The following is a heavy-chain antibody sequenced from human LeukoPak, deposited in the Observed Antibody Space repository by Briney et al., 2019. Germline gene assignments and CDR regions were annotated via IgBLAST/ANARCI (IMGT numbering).Heavy chain of an antibody. J-gene: IGHJ4*02. CDR1: GSSLSSGYY. CDR3: ARATYSSGPFGY. CDR2: MFHTGRP. V-gene: IGHV4-38-2*02. Sequence: SETLSLTSTVSGSSLSSGYYWGWIRQPPGKGLEWIGSMFHTGRPYYNPSLKSRVTLSVDTSKNQVSLKLSSVTAADTAVYYCARATYSSGPFGYWGQGTRVTVSS. D-gene: IGHD6-19*01.